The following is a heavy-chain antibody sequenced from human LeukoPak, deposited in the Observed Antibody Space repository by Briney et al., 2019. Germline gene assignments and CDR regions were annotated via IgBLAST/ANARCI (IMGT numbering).Heavy chain of an antibody. J-gene: IGHJ3*02. V-gene: IGHV4-39*07. CDR2: IYYSGST. CDR3: ARAILPDYERAFDI. Sequence: SETLSLTCTVSGGSISSSSYYWGWIRQPPGKGLEWIGSIYYSGSTYYNPSLKSRVTISVDTSKNQFSLKLSSVTAADTAVYYCARAILPDYERAFDIWGQGTMVTVSS. D-gene: IGHD3-22*01. CDR1: GGSISSSSYY.